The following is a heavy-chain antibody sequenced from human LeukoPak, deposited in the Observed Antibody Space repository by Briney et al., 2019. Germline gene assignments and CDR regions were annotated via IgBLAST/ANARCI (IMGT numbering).Heavy chain of an antibody. V-gene: IGHV3-23*01. D-gene: IGHD3-22*01. Sequence: GGSLRLSCAASGFTFSRYAMSWVRQSPGKGLEWVSAISGSGGNTYSADSVKGRCTISRDNSLQTLFLHMNSLRAEDTAVYYCARGMSATSGYLELGYWGQGALVTVST. CDR2: ISGSGGNT. CDR1: GFTFSRYA. J-gene: IGHJ4*02. CDR3: ARGMSATSGYLELGY.